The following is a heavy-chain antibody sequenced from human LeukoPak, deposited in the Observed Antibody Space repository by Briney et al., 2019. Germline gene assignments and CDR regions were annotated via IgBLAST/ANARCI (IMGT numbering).Heavy chain of an antibody. CDR1: GFTVSSNY. CDR2: IYSGGTT. Sequence: GGSLRLSCAVSGFTVSSNYMSWVRQAPGKGLEWVSFIYSGGTTYYADSVKGRFTISSDNSKNTLYLQMNSLRAEDTAVYYCVKDLGYGDGLWASPFDYWGQGTLVTVSS. J-gene: IGHJ4*02. D-gene: IGHD4-17*01. V-gene: IGHV3-66*01. CDR3: VKDLGYGDGLWASPFDY.